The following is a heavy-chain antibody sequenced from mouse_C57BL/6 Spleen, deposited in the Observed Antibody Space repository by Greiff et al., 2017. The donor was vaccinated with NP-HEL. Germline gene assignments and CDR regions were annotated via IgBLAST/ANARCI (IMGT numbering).Heavy chain of an antibody. CDR1: GYTFTSYT. CDR3: ARGYGSSYVGFAY. V-gene: IGHV1-4*01. CDR2: INPSSGYT. D-gene: IGHD1-1*01. Sequence: LEESGAELARPGASVKMSCKASGYTFTSYTMHWVKQRPGQGLEWIGYINPSSGYTKYNQKFKDKATLTADKSSSTAYMQLSSLTSEDSAVYYCARGYGSSYVGFAYWGQGTLVTVSA. J-gene: IGHJ3*01.